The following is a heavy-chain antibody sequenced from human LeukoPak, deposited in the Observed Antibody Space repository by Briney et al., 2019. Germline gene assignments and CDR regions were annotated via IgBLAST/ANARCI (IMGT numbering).Heavy chain of an antibody. CDR2: IRYDGSNK. CDR1: GFTFSSYG. J-gene: IGHJ4*02. V-gene: IGHV3-30*02. Sequence: PGGSLRLSCAASGFTFSSYGMHWVRQAPGKGLEWVAFIRYDGSNKYYADSVKGRFTISRDNSKNTLYLQMNSLRAEDTAVYYCAKDHDYGDYLFDYWGQGTLVTVSS. D-gene: IGHD4-17*01. CDR3: AKDHDYGDYLFDY.